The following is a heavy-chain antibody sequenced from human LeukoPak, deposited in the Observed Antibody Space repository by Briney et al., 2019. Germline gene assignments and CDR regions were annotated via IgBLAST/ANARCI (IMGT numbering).Heavy chain of an antibody. V-gene: IGHV3-23*01. J-gene: IGHJ4*02. D-gene: IGHD3-22*01. CDR3: AKITYYYGSSGYYYFDY. CDR1: GFTFSSYA. Sequence: GGSLRLSCAASGFTFSSYAMSWVRQAPGKGLEWVSAISGSGGSTYYADSVKGRFTISRDNAKNTLYLQMNSLRAEDTAVYYCAKITYYYGSSGYYYFDYWGQGTLVTVSS. CDR2: ISGSGGST.